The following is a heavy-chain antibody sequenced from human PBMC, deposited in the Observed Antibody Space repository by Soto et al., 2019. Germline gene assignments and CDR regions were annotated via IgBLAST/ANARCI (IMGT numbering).Heavy chain of an antibody. CDR1: GFTFSSYS. Sequence: EVQLVESGGGLVQPGGSLRLSCAASGFTFSSYSMNWVRQAPGKGLEWVSYISSSSSTIYYADSVKGRFTISRDNAKNALYLQLNSLRAEDTAVSYCARHPESIAETGGFDPWGQGTLVTVSS. J-gene: IGHJ5*02. V-gene: IGHV3-48*01. CDR3: ARHPESIAETGGFDP. CDR2: ISSSSSTI. D-gene: IGHD2-15*01.